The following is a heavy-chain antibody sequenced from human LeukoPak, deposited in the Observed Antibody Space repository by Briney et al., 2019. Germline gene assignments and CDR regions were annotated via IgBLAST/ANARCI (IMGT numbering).Heavy chain of an antibody. CDR3: AKDGNYLDSSGYLIPFDY. Sequence: PGGSLRLSCEASGFTFSRFAMSWVRQAPGKGLERVSSIRAFDRTTYYADSVKGRFTISRDNSKNILYLQMNSLRADDTALYYCAKDGNYLDSSGYLIPFDYWGLGTLVTFSS. V-gene: IGHV3-23*01. CDR2: IRAFDRTT. D-gene: IGHD3-22*01. CDR1: GFTFSRFA. J-gene: IGHJ4*02.